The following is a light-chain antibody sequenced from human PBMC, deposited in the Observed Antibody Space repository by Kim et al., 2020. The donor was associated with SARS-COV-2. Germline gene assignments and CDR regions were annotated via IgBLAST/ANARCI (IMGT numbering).Light chain of an antibody. CDR3: QQYSHWPLT. Sequence: EIVMTQSPATLSVSPGERATLSCRASQSVSSNLAWYQQKPGQAPRLLIYGASTRATGIPGRFSGSGSGTEFTLTISSLQSGDFAVYYCQQYSHWPLTFGGGTKVDIK. CDR2: GAS. CDR1: QSVSSN. J-gene: IGKJ4*01. V-gene: IGKV3-15*01.